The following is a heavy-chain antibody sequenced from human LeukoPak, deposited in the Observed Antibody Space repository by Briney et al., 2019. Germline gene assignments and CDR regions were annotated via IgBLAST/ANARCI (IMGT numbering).Heavy chain of an antibody. CDR3: ARAKAAGSYDF. J-gene: IGHJ4*02. V-gene: IGHV4-59*11. D-gene: IGHD6-13*01. CDR2: AHFSGST. CDR1: GGSISRHY. Sequence: SETLSLTCSVSGGSISRHYWTWIRQPPGKGLEWIGYAHFSGSTNYNPSLKSRATALLDRAKNQISLTLTSVTAADTAVYFCARAKAAGSYDFWGQGTLVTVSS.